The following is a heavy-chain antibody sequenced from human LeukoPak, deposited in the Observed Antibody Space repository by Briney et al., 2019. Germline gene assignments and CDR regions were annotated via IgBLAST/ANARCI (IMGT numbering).Heavy chain of an antibody. CDR3: ARTQARVPAAPGYFDY. V-gene: IGHV6-1*01. Sequence: SQTLSLTCSTYGDRVSSNSGAWNWIRQSPSRGLEWLGRTYYRSKWFNDYTLSVKSRIIINADTSKNQFSLQLRSVTPEDTAVYYCARTQARVPAAPGYFDYWGQGTLVTVSS. CDR2: TYYRSKWFN. J-gene: IGHJ4*02. D-gene: IGHD2-2*01. CDR1: GDRVSSNSGA.